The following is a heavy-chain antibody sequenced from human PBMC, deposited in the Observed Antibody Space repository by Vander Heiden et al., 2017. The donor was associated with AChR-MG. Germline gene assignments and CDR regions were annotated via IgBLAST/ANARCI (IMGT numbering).Heavy chain of an antibody. CDR2: INPNSGGT. Sequence: VQLVQSGAEIKQPGASVKVSCKASGYTFTGYYIHWVRQAPEQGLEWMAWINPNSGGTNHAQKFRGRVTVTRDTSVSTVYMELRGLSSDDTALYYCARDRETFVDISDIWGQGTMVTVSS. CDR1: GYTFTGYY. J-gene: IGHJ3*02. CDR3: ARDRETFVDISDI. V-gene: IGHV1-2*02. D-gene: IGHD2-15*01.